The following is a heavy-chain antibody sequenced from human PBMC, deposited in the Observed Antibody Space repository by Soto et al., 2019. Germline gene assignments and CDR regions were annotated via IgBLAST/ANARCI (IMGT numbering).Heavy chain of an antibody. D-gene: IGHD3-9*01. V-gene: IGHV1-18*01. CDR3: ARVYDILTGYRSRWFDP. J-gene: IGHJ5*02. CDR2: ISAYNGNT. Sequence: GASVKVSCKASGYTFTSYGISWVRQAPGQGLEWMGWISAYNGNTNYAQKLQGRVTMTTDTSTSTAYMELRSLRSDDTAVYYCARVYDILTGYRSRWFDPWGQGTLVTVYS. CDR1: GYTFTSYG.